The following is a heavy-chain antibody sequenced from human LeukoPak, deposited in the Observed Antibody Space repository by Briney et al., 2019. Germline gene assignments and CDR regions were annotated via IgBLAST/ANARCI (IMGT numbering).Heavy chain of an antibody. CDR1: GGSFSGYY. D-gene: IGHD3-10*01. V-gene: IGHV4-34*01. J-gene: IGHJ4*02. Sequence: PSETLSLTCAVYGGSFSGYYWSWIRQPPGKGLEWIGEINHSGSTNYNPSLKSRVTISVDTSKNQFSLKLSSVTAADTAVYYCATTYYYGSGSSYSPYFDSWGQGTLVTVSS. CDR2: INHSGST. CDR3: ATTYYYGSGSSYSPYFDS.